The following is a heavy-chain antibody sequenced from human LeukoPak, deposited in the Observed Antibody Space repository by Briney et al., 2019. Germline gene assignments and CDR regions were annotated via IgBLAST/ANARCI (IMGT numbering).Heavy chain of an antibody. D-gene: IGHD3-22*01. CDR3: AGDGYVSGYYYDSSGSRPFDY. V-gene: IGHV1-18*01. CDR1: GYTFTSYG. J-gene: IGHJ4*02. CDR2: ISAYNGNT. Sequence: ASVKVSCKASGYTFTSYGISWVRQAPGQGLEWMGWISAYNGNTNYAQKLQGRVTMTTDTSTSTAYMELRSLRSDDTAVYYCAGDGYVSGYYYDSSGSRPFDYWGQGTLVTVSS.